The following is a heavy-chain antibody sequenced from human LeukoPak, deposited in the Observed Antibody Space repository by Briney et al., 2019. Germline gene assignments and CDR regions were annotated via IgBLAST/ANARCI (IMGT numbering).Heavy chain of an antibody. D-gene: IGHD3-10*01. CDR2: INSDGSST. CDR1: GFTFSSYW. V-gene: IGHV3-74*01. J-gene: IGHJ6*02. CDR3: ARAYYCGSGSYSYYGMDV. Sequence: GGSLRLSCAASGFTFSSYWMHWVRQAPGKGLVWVSRINSDGSSTSYADSVKGRFTISRDNAKNTLYLQMNSLRAEDTAVYYCARAYYCGSGSYSYYGMDVWGQGTTVTVSS.